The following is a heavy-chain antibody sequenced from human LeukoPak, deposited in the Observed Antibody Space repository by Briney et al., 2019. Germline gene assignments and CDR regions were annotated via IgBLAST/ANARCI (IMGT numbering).Heavy chain of an antibody. Sequence: GSLRLSCAASGFTFSDYYMSWIRQAPGKGLEWISFISSSGSTIYYADSVKGRFTISRDTTKNSLYLQMNSLRAEDTAVYYCARERTPKHYYGSGSYDRYFEHWGQGTLVTVSS. CDR3: ARERTPKHYYGSGSYDRYFEH. J-gene: IGHJ4*02. CDR1: GFTFSDYY. D-gene: IGHD3-10*01. V-gene: IGHV3-11*04. CDR2: ISSSGSTI.